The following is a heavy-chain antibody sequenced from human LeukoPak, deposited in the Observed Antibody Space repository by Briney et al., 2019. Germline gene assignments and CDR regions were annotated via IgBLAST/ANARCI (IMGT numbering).Heavy chain of an antibody. J-gene: IGHJ4*02. Sequence: SETLSLTCIVSGGSISSSIYYWAWVRQPPGKGLEWIGTVFYNGATQYSPSLRSRVTISIDTSKNQFSLHLTSVTAADTAVYYCLYGGNSGDWVYWGQGTLVTVSS. CDR2: VFYNGAT. V-gene: IGHV4-39*07. CDR3: LYGGNSGDWVY. CDR1: GGSISSSIYY. D-gene: IGHD4-23*01.